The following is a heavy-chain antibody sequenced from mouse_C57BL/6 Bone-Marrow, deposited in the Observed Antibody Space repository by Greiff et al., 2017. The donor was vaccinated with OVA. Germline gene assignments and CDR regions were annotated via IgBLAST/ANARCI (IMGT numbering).Heavy chain of an antibody. CDR3: ATGDSNSAWFAY. Sequence: VQLKESGAELVRPGTSVKVSCKASGYAFTNYLIEWVKQRPGQGLEWIGVINPGSGGTNYNEKFKGKATLTADKSSSTAYMQLSSLTSEDSAVYFCATGDSNSAWFAYWGQGTLVTVSA. D-gene: IGHD2-5*01. V-gene: IGHV1-54*01. CDR2: INPGSGGT. CDR1: GYAFTNYL. J-gene: IGHJ3*01.